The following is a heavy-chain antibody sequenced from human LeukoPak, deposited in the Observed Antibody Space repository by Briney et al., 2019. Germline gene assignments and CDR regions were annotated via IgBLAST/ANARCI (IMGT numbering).Heavy chain of an antibody. V-gene: IGHV4-39*07. CDR1: GGSISSSSYY. J-gene: IGHJ5*02. D-gene: IGHD6-19*01. CDR2: IYYSGST. CDR3: ARDREQWLGHRDLFDP. Sequence: SETLSLTCTVSGGSISSSSYYWGWIRQPPGKGLEWIGSIYYSGSTYYNPSLKSRVTISVDTSKNQFSLKLSSVTAADTAVYYCARDREQWLGHRDLFDPWGQGTLVAVSS.